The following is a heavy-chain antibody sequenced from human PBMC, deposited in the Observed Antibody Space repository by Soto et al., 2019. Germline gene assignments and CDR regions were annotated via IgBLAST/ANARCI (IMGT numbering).Heavy chain of an antibody. CDR1: GYTFTGYY. CDR3: ARGGVIVGATIATFDY. V-gene: IGHV1-2*04. J-gene: IGHJ4*02. CDR2: INPNSGGT. D-gene: IGHD1-26*01. Sequence: ASVKVSCKASGYTFTGYYMHWVRQAPGQGLEWMGWINPNSGGTNYAQKFQGWVTMTRDTSISTAYMELSRLRSDDTAVYYCARGGVIVGATIATFDYWGQGTLVTVSS.